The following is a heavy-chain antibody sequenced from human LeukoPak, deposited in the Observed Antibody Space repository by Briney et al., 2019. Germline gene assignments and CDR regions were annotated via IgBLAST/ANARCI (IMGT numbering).Heavy chain of an antibody. Sequence: GESLKISCKGSGYSFTNYWIGWVRQMPGKGLEWMGIIYPGDSDTRYSPSFQGQVTISADKSISTAYLQWSSLKASDTAIYYCARQQYSSGHDAFDLWGQGTWSPSL. V-gene: IGHV5-51*01. D-gene: IGHD6-19*01. CDR2: IYPGDSDT. CDR3: ARQQYSSGHDAFDL. CDR1: GYSFTNYW. J-gene: IGHJ3*01.